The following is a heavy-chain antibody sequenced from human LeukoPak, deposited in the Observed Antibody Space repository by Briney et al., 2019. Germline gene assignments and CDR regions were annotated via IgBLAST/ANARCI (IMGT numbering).Heavy chain of an antibody. J-gene: IGHJ4*02. CDR3: VKPEDSSTSRDSAGGY. D-gene: IGHD2/OR15-2a*01. V-gene: IGHV3-64D*06. CDR2: ISSNGGST. CDR1: GFTFSSYA. Sequence: GGSLRLSCSASGFTFSSYAMHWVRQAPGKGLEYVSAISSNGGSTYYADSVKGRFTISRDNSKNTLYLQMSSLRAKDTAVYYCVKPEDSSTSRDSAGGYWGQGTLVTVSS.